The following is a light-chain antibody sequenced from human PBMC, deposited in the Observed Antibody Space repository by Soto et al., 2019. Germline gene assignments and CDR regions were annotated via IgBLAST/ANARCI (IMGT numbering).Light chain of an antibody. V-gene: IGKV1-5*03. Sequence: DIQMTQSPSTLSASVGDRVTITCRASQSISDWLAWYQQKPGKAPKLLIYKASSLESGVPSRFSGSGSGTEFTLTISSLQPDDFATYSCQQYNSYSWTFGQGTKVEIK. CDR1: QSISDW. CDR2: KAS. J-gene: IGKJ1*01. CDR3: QQYNSYSWT.